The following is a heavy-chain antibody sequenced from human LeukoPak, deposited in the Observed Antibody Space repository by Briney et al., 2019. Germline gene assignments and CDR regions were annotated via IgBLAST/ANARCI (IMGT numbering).Heavy chain of an antibody. CDR2: IYYSGST. CDR1: GGSISSYY. D-gene: IGHD5-24*01. Sequence: SETLSLTCTVSGGSISSYYWSWIRQPPGKGLEWIGYIYYSGSTNYNPSLKSRVTISVDTSKNQFSLKLSSVTAADTAVYYCARGKEIWFDPWGQGTLVNVSS. J-gene: IGHJ5*02. CDR3: ARGKEIWFDP. V-gene: IGHV4-59*01.